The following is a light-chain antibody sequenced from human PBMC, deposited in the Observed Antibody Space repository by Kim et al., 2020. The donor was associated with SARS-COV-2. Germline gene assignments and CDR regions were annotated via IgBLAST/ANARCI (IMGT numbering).Light chain of an antibody. CDR3: SSYTSSSRV. CDR1: SSDVGGYIY. CDR2: DVS. Sequence: QSALTQPASVSGSPGQSITISCTGTSSDVGGYIYVSWYQQHPGKAPKLMIYDVSKRPSGVSNRFSGSKSGNTASLTISGLQAEDEADYYCSSYTSSSRVFGGGTQLTVL. V-gene: IGLV2-14*01. J-gene: IGLJ3*02.